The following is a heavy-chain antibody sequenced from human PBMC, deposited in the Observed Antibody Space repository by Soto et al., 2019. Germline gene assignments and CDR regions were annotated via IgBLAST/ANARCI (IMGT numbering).Heavy chain of an antibody. V-gene: IGHV3-30*18. J-gene: IGHJ6*02. D-gene: IGHD3-22*01. Sequence: GGSLRLSCAASGFTFSSYGMHWVRQAPGKGLEWVAVISYDGSNKYYADSVKGRFTISRDNSKNTLYLQMNSLRAEDMAVYYCAKDSKGRYYYDSSGYFYGMDVWGQGTTVTVSS. CDR3: AKDSKGRYYYDSSGYFYGMDV. CDR2: ISYDGSNK. CDR1: GFTFSSYG.